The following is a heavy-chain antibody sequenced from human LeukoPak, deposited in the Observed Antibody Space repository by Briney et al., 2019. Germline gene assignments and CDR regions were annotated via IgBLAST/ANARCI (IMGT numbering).Heavy chain of an antibody. CDR1: DGSISGHY. V-gene: IGHV4-59*11. CDR3: ARAVGYFGSGNYYNPYFDY. Sequence: SETLSLTCTVSDGSISGHYWSWIRQPPGKGLEWIGYLYYSGSTNYNPSLKSRVTISVDTSKNQFSLKLSSVTAADTAVYYCARAVGYFGSGNYYNPYFDYWGQGTLVTVSS. CDR2: LYYSGST. D-gene: IGHD3-10*01. J-gene: IGHJ4*02.